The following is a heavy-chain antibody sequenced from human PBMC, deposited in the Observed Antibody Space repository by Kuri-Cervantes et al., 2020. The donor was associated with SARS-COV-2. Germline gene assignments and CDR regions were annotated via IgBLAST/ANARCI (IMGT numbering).Heavy chain of an antibody. CDR1: GFTFSSYS. CDR2: ISSSSSYI. V-gene: IGHV3-21*01. J-gene: IGHJ3*02. CDR3: ARTYDTVTGDAFDI. Sequence: GESLKISCAASGFTFSSYSMNWVRQAPGKGLEWVSSISSSSSYIYYADSVKGRFTISRDNAKNSLYLQMNSLRAEDTAVYYCARTYDTVTGDAFDIWGQGTMVTVSS. D-gene: IGHD4-11*01.